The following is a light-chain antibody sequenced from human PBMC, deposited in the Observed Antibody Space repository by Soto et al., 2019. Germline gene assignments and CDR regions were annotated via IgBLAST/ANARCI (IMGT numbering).Light chain of an antibody. V-gene: IGLV2-14*01. CDR1: SSDVGTYNY. CDR3: SSYTGSSPPYV. J-gene: IGLJ1*01. CDR2: EVS. Sequence: QSALTQSASVSGSPGQSITISCTGTSSDVGTYNYVSWYQQHPGKAPKLMIYEVSNRPSGVSNRFSGSKSGNTASLTISGLQGEDEADYYCSSYTGSSPPYVFGTGTKLTVL.